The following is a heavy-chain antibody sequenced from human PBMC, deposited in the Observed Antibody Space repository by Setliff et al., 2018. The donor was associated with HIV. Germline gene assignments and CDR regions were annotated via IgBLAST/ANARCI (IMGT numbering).Heavy chain of an antibody. V-gene: IGHV4-61*09. J-gene: IGHJ3*02. CDR2: IKDTGAT. CDR3: ARRVIVGAISDVFDI. CDR1: GASISGVNYY. Sequence: PSETLSLTCSVSGASISGVNYYWTWIRQPAGKGLEWLGHIKDTGATNYSPSLKSRVTMSIDTSNKQLSLKLSSVTAADTAVYYCARRVIVGAISDVFDIWGQGTLVTVSS. D-gene: IGHD1-26*01.